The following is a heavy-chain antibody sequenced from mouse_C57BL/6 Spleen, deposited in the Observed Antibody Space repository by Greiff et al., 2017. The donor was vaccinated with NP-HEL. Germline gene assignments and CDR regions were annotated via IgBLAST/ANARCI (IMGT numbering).Heavy chain of an antibody. J-gene: IGHJ2*01. V-gene: IGHV1-52*01. CDR2: IDPSDSET. D-gene: IGHD1-1*01. CDR1: GYTFTSYW. Sequence: QVQLQQPGAELVRPGSSVKLSCKASGYTFTSYWMHWVKQRPIQGLEWIGNIDPSDSETHYNQKFKDKATLTVDKSSSTAYMQLSSLTSEDSAVYYCAREGVLREYFDYWGQGTTLTVSS. CDR3: AREGVLREYFDY.